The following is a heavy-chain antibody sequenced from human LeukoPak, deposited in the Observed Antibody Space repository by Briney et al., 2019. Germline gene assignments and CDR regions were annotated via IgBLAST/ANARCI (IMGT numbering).Heavy chain of an antibody. V-gene: IGHV4-30-4*01. J-gene: IGHJ3*02. Sequence: SETLSLTCTVSGGSISSGDYYWSWIRQPPGKGLEWIGYIYYSGSTYYNPSLKSRVTISVDTSKNQFSLKLSSVTAADTAVYYCARHKEDGSGSYFPQAFDIWGQGTMVTVSS. CDR1: GGSISSGDYY. CDR3: ARHKEDGSGSYFPQAFDI. D-gene: IGHD3-10*01. CDR2: IYYSGST.